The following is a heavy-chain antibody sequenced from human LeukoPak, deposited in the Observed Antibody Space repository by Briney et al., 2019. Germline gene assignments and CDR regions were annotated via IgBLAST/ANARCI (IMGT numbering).Heavy chain of an antibody. Sequence: ASVKVSCKASGYTFTSYDINWVRQATGQGLEWMGWMNPNSGNTGYAQKFQGRVTITRNTSISTAYMELSSLRSEDTAVYYCARAVPGDNAFDIWGQGTMVTVSS. CDR1: GYTFTSYD. V-gene: IGHV1-8*03. D-gene: IGHD2-21*02. J-gene: IGHJ3*02. CDR2: MNPNSGNT. CDR3: ARAVPGDNAFDI.